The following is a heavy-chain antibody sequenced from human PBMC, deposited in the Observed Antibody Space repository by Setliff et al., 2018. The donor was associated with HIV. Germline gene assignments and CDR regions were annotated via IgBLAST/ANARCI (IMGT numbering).Heavy chain of an antibody. Sequence: SETLSLTCTVSGGSISSSSYYWGWIRQPPGKGLEWIGSIYYSGSTYYNPSLKSRVTISVDTSKNQFSLKLSSVTAADTAVYYCARGHSSSAYDAYDIWGQGTMVTVSS. CDR1: GGSISSSSYY. V-gene: IGHV4-39*01. CDR2: IYYSGST. D-gene: IGHD6-6*01. J-gene: IGHJ3*02. CDR3: ARGHSSSAYDAYDI.